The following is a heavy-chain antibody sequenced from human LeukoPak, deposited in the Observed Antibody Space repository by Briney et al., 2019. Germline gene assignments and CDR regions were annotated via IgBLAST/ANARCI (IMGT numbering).Heavy chain of an antibody. V-gene: IGHV4-39*02. CDR1: GGSISSSSYY. Sequence: LETLSLTCTVSGGSISSSSYYWGWIRQPPGKGLEWIGTIYYSGTTYYNPSLKSRVTISADTSKNHFSLKLSSVTAADTAVYYCARPGHSYYYMDVWGKGTTVTVSS. D-gene: IGHD1-1*01. CDR2: IYYSGTT. J-gene: IGHJ6*03. CDR3: ARPGHSYYYMDV.